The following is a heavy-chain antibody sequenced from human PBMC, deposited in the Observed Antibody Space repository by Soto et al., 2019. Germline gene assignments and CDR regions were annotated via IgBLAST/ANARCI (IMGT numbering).Heavy chain of an antibody. CDR3: ARESIQSAAAGTYYYHYVMDV. D-gene: IGHD6-13*01. CDR2: IYYSGST. J-gene: IGHJ6*02. CDR1: GGSISSGDYY. Sequence: SETLSLTCTVSGGSISSGDYYWSWIRQPPGKGLEWIGYIYYSGSTYYNPSLKSRVTISVDTSKNQFSLKLSSVTAADTAVYYCARESIQSAAAGTYYYHYVMDVWGQGTTVIVSS. V-gene: IGHV4-30-4*01.